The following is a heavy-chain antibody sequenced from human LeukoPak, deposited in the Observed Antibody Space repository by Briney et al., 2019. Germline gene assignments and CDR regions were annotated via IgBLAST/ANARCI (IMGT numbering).Heavy chain of an antibody. CDR3: ARFDGGFDS. CDR2: ISKRSGHI. Sequence: PGGSLTLSCAASGFTFKSFVMGWVRQAPGRGLEWVSYISKRSGHIYHTDSVEGRFTTSRDNANDSVYLQMNNLRVEDTAIYFCARFDGGFDSWGQGTLVTVSS. CDR1: GFTFKSFV. V-gene: IGHV3-21*05. D-gene: IGHD3-9*01. J-gene: IGHJ4*02.